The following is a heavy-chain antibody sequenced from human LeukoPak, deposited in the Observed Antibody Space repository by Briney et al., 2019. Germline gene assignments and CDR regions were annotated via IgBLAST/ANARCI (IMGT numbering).Heavy chain of an antibody. CDR2: IYYSGST. CDR1: GGSISSGDYY. CDR3: ARARYYYDVVDY. Sequence: SQTLSLTCTVSGGSISSGDYYWRWIRQPPGKGLEWIGYIYYSGSTYYNPPLKSRVTISVDTSKNQFSLKLSSVTAADTAVYYCARARYYYDVVDYWGQGTLVTVSS. J-gene: IGHJ4*02. D-gene: IGHD3-22*01. V-gene: IGHV4-30-4*01.